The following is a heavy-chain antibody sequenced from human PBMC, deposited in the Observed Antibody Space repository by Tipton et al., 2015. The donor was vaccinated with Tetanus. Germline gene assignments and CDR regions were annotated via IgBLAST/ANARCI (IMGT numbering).Heavy chain of an antibody. V-gene: IGHV4-59*12. CDR2: IHYSGDT. CDR3: ARGLTSPSMGVWFDP. Sequence: LVKPSETLSLTCTVSGGSISGYYWSWIRQPPGKGLEWIGYIHYSGDTNYNYNPSLQSRLTISVDTSKNQFSLNLNSVTAADTAIYYCARGLTSPSMGVWFDPWGQGTLVTVSS. J-gene: IGHJ5*02. CDR1: GGSISGYY. D-gene: IGHD2-2*01.